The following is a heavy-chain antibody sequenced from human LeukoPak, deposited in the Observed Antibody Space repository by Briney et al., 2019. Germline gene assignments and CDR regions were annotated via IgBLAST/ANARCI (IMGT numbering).Heavy chain of an antibody. CDR3: ARSSAGLVSLN. D-gene: IGHD6-6*01. J-gene: IGHJ4*02. V-gene: IGHV4-30-2*01. CDR1: GGSISSGGYS. Sequence: SETLSLTCAVSGGSISSGGYSWSWIRQPPGKGLEWIGYIYHSGSTYYNPSLKSRVTISVDTSKNQFSLKLISVTAADTAVYYCARSSAGLVSLNWGQGTLVTVSS. CDR2: IYHSGST.